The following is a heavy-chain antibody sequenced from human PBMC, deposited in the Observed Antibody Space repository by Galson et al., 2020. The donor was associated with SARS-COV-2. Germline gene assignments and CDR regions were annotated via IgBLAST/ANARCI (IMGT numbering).Heavy chain of an antibody. D-gene: IGHD3-10*01. V-gene: IGHV1-69*01. Sequence: KISCKASGGTFSSYAISWVRQAPGQGLEWMGGIIPIFGTANYAQKFQGRVTITADESTSTAYMELSSLRSEDTAVYYCARVADGSGSYLGYYYYYGMDVWGQGTTVTVSS. CDR3: ARVADGSGSYLGYYYYYGMDV. CDR2: IIPIFGTA. CDR1: GGTFSSYA. J-gene: IGHJ6*02.